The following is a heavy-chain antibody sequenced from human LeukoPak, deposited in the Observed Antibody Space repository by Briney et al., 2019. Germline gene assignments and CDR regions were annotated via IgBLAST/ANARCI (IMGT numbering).Heavy chain of an antibody. V-gene: IGHV4-34*01. D-gene: IGHD6-6*01. CDR3: ARASIAARRARRGFDP. Sequence: SETLSLTCAVYGGSFSGYYWSWIRQPPGKGLEWIGEINHSGSTNYNPSLKSRVTISVDTSKNQFSLKLSSVTAADTAVYYCARASIAARRARRGFDPWGQGTLVTVSS. CDR1: GGSFSGYY. J-gene: IGHJ5*02. CDR2: INHSGST.